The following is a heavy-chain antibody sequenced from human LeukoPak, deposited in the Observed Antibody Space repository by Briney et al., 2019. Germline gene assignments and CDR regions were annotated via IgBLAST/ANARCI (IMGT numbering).Heavy chain of an antibody. D-gene: IGHD3-9*01. J-gene: IGHJ6*03. Sequence: SQTLSLTCAISGDSVSSNSAAWNWIRQSPSRGLEWLGRTYYRSKLYNDYAVSVKSRITINPDTSKNQFSLQLNSVTPEDTAVYYCARGQRYFDWLLKIPNYYYYMDVWGKGTTVTVSS. V-gene: IGHV6-1*01. CDR1: GDSVSSNSAA. CDR3: ARGQRYFDWLLKIPNYYYYMDV. CDR2: TYYRSKLYN.